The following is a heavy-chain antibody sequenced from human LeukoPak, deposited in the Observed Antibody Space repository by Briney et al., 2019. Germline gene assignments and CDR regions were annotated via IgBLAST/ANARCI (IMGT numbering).Heavy chain of an antibody. Sequence: SETLSLTCAVSGGSISSGGYSWSWIRQPPGKSLEWIGYIYHSGSTYYNPSLKSRVTISVDTSKNQFSLKLSSVTAADTAVYYCARQWIQLYAFDIWGQGTMVTVSS. CDR2: IYHSGST. CDR3: ARQWIQLYAFDI. J-gene: IGHJ3*02. D-gene: IGHD5-18*01. V-gene: IGHV4-30-2*03. CDR1: GGSISSGGYS.